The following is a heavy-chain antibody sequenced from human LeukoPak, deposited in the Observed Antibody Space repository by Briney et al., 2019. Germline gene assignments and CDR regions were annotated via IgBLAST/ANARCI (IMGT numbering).Heavy chain of an antibody. J-gene: IGHJ4*02. CDR2: IVSDGSST. CDR1: GFTFSSTW. CDR3: ANSPVVAATFFDY. D-gene: IGHD2-15*01. Sequence: GGSLRLSCAASGFTFSSTWMHWVRQVPGKELVWVARIVSDGSSTTYAESVKGRFTISRDNAKNTLYLEMNSLRAEDTAVYYCANSPVVAATFFDYWGQGTLVAVSS. V-gene: IGHV3-74*03.